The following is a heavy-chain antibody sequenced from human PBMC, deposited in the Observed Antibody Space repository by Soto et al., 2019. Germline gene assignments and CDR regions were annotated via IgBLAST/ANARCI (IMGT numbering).Heavy chain of an antibody. CDR3: ARAIWLQLSDWYFDL. CDR2: ISPYNGDT. D-gene: IGHD5-12*01. CDR1: GYSFTTYG. Sequence: QVQLVQSGDEVKKPGASLNVSCKTSGYSFTTYGISWVRQAPGQGLEWMAWISPYNGDTSYAQRLQGRVTVTTYTSTSTAYMELRSLRSDDTAVYYCARAIWLQLSDWYFDLWGRGTLVTVSS. V-gene: IGHV1-18*04. J-gene: IGHJ2*01.